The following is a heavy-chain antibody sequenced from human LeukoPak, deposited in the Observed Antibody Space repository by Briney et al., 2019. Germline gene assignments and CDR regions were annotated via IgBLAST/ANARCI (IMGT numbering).Heavy chain of an antibody. Sequence: SETLSLTCTVSGGSISSSSYYWGWIRQPPGKGLEWIGNIYYSGSTYYNPSLKSRVTISVDTSKNQFSLKLSSVTAADTAVYYCARGSLYSSSWLASNWFDPWGQGTLVTVSS. CDR3: ARGSLYSSSWLASNWFDP. CDR1: GGSISSSSYY. CDR2: IYYSGST. D-gene: IGHD6-13*01. V-gene: IGHV4-39*01. J-gene: IGHJ5*02.